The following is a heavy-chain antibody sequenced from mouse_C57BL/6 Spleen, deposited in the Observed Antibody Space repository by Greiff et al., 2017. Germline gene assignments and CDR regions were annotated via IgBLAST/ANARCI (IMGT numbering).Heavy chain of an antibody. V-gene: IGHV5-4*03. CDR1: GFTFSSYA. CDR2: ISDGGSYT. Sequence: EVKVVESGGGLVKPGGSLKLSCAASGFTFSSYAMSWVRQTPEKRLEWVATISDGGSYTYYPDNVKGRFTISRDNAKNNLYLQMSHLKSEDTAMYYCARALTGRKFAYWGQGTLVTVSA. J-gene: IGHJ3*01. D-gene: IGHD4-1*01. CDR3: ARALTGRKFAY.